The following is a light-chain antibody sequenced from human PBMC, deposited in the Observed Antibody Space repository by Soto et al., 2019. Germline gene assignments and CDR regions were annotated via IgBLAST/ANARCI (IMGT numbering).Light chain of an antibody. J-gene: IGKJ5*01. CDR1: QSVSSN. CDR2: DAS. V-gene: IGKV3-11*01. CDR3: QQRSAWPPIT. Sequence: DIVLTQSPATLSLYLGKRAALFCRASQSVSSNLAWYQQKPAQATSLIIYDASNRATGIPARFSGSGSGTDFTLTISTLEPEDFASYYCQQRSAWPPITFGQGTRLEIK.